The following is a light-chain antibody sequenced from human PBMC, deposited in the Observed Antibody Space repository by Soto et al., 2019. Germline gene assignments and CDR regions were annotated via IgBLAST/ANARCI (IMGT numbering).Light chain of an antibody. J-gene: IGKJ1*01. CDR3: QQCGSSPWT. Sequence: EIVLTQSPGTLSLSPGERATLSCRASQSVSSYYLAWYQQKPGQAPRLLIYAASSRATGIPDRFSGGGSGTDFTHTISRLEPEDFAVYYCQQCGSSPWTFGQGTKV. V-gene: IGKV3-20*01. CDR2: AAS. CDR1: QSVSSYY.